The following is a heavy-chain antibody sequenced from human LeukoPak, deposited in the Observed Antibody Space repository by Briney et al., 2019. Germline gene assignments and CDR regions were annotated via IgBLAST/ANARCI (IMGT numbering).Heavy chain of an antibody. D-gene: IGHD6-19*01. CDR1: GGSISSGGYY. J-gene: IGHJ4*02. Sequence: SETLSLTCTVSGGSISSGGYYWSWIRQPPGKGLEWIGYIYHSGSTYYNPSLKSRVTISVDRSKNQFSLKLSSVTAADTAVYYCARTVAGTRSFDYWGQGTLVTVSS. CDR3: ARTVAGTRSFDY. CDR2: IYHSGST. V-gene: IGHV4-30-2*01.